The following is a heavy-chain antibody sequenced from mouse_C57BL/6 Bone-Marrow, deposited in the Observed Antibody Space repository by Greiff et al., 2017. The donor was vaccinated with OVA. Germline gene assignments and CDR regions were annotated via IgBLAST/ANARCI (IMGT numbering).Heavy chain of an antibody. D-gene: IGHD1-1*01. CDR3: TYYYGTLHFDV. CDR2: IDPENGDT. V-gene: IGHV14-4*01. CDR1: GFNIKDDY. J-gene: IGHJ1*03. Sequence: VQLQQSGAELVRPGASVKLSCTASGFNIKDDYMHWVKQRPEQGLEWIGWIDPENGDTEYASKFQGKATITADTSSNTASLQLSSLTSEDTAVYYCTYYYGTLHFDVWGTGTTVTVSS.